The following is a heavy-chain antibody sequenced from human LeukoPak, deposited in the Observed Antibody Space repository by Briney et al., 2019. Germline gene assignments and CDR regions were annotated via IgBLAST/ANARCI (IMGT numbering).Heavy chain of an antibody. CDR3: AKSLTPSYSFDY. Sequence: GGSLRLSCAASGFTFSSYRMSWVRQAPGKGLEWVSGVSGSGAYTYYADSVKGRFTISRDISKSTLYLQMNSLRAEDTAVYYCAKSLTPSYSFDYWGQGTLVTVSS. CDR2: VSGSGAYT. V-gene: IGHV3-23*01. D-gene: IGHD2-21*01. J-gene: IGHJ4*02. CDR1: GFTFSSYR.